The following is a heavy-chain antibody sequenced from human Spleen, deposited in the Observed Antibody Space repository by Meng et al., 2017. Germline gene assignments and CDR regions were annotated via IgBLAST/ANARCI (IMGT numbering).Heavy chain of an antibody. CDR1: GYSISSGVYY. CDR3: ARSQQLDNFDY. V-gene: IGHV4-61*02. D-gene: IGHD1-1*01. J-gene: IGHJ4*02. Sequence: SETLSLTCTVSGYSISSGVYYWSWIRQPAGKGLEWIGRIYTSGSTNYNPSLKSRVTISVDTSKNQFSLKLSSVTAADTAVYYCARSQQLDNFDYWGQGTLVTVSS. CDR2: IYTSGST.